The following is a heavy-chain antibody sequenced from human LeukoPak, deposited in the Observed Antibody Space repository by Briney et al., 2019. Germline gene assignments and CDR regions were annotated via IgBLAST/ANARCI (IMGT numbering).Heavy chain of an antibody. Sequence: GSSVKVSCKASGGTFSSYAISWVRQAPGQGLEWMGRIIPILGIANYAQKFQGRVTITADKSTSTAYMELSSLRSEDTAVYYCARVHVASGSFDYWGQGTLVTVSS. V-gene: IGHV1-69*04. CDR3: ARVHVASGSFDY. D-gene: IGHD3-10*01. CDR2: IIPILGIA. J-gene: IGHJ4*02. CDR1: GGTFSSYA.